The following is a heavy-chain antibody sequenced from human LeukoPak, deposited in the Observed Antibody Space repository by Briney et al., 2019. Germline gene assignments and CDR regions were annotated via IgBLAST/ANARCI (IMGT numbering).Heavy chain of an antibody. CDR2: VSDGGRT. J-gene: IGHJ4*02. V-gene: IGHV4-59*01. Sequence: SETLSLTCSVSGGSITSYYWSWIRQPPGKGLEWIGHVSDGGRTNYSPSLRSRVSISVDTSKNQFSLKLNSVTAADAAVYFCARASTTFDDWGQGTLVTVSS. CDR3: ARASTTFDD. D-gene: IGHD1-14*01. CDR1: GGSITSYY.